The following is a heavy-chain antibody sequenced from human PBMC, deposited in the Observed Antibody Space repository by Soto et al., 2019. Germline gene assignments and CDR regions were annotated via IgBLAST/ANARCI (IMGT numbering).Heavy chain of an antibody. D-gene: IGHD3-10*01. J-gene: IGHJ4*02. CDR3: AKFHGKPWQFVGPWVR. CDR1: GYNFTNYW. Sequence: DVQLVQSGPEVKKPGESLKISCRASGYNFTNYWIGWVRQMPGKGLELVGIIYPSDFESRYSPSFQGRVAISADKSITTAFLQWSSLQASDTAMYYCAKFHGKPWQFVGPWVRWGQGTLVTVSS. CDR2: IYPSDFES. V-gene: IGHV5-51*01.